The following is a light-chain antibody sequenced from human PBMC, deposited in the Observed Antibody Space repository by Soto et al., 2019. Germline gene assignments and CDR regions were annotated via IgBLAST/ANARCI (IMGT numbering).Light chain of an antibody. CDR2: GAS. J-gene: IGKJ5*01. Sequence: EIVLTQSPGTLSLSPGERATLSCRASQSVSSSYLAWYQQKPGQAPRLLIYGASSRATGIPDRFSGSGSGTDFTLTISRLEPGDFAVYYCQQYGSSPPITFVQGTRLEIK. V-gene: IGKV3-20*01. CDR1: QSVSSSY. CDR3: QQYGSSPPIT.